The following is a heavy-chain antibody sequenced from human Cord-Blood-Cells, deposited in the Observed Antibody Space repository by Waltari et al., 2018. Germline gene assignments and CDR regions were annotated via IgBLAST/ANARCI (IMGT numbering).Heavy chain of an antibody. CDR3: ATAPPTTVTTDGKTGWFDP. D-gene: IGHD4-17*01. Sequence: QVQLVQSGAEVKKPGASVKVSCKVSGYTLTELSMHWVRQAPGKGLELMGGFDPEDGETIYAQKFQGRVTMTEDTSTDTAYMELSSLRSEDTAVYYCATAPPTTVTTDGKTGWFDPWGQGTLVTVSS. CDR1: GYTLTELS. J-gene: IGHJ5*02. V-gene: IGHV1-24*01. CDR2: FDPEDGET.